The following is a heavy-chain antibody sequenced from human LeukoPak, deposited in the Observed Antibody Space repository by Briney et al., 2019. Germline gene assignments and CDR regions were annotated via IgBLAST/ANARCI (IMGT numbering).Heavy chain of an antibody. D-gene: IGHD2/OR15-2a*01. CDR2: INSDGSWT. CDR1: GNYW. J-gene: IGHJ4*02. CDR3: VSFYETY. Sequence: EGSLRLSCAASGNYWMHWVRQVPGKGLVWVSHINSDGSWTSYADSVKGRFTISKDNAKNTVYLQMNSLRAEDTAVYYCVSFYETYWGRGTLVTVSS. V-gene: IGHV3-74*01.